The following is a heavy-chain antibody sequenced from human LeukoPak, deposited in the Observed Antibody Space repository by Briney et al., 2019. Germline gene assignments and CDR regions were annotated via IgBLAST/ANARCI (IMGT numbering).Heavy chain of an antibody. V-gene: IGHV1-2*02. CDR1: GYTFTGYY. Sequence: GASVKVSCKASGYTFTGYYMHWVRQAPGQGLEWMGWINPNSGGTNYAQKFQGRVTMTRDTSISTAYMELSRLRSDDTAVYYCVGDTGDPSAYYYYYGMDVWGQGTTVTVSS. CDR2: INPNSGGT. J-gene: IGHJ6*02. D-gene: IGHD4-17*01. CDR3: VGDTGDPSAYYYYYGMDV.